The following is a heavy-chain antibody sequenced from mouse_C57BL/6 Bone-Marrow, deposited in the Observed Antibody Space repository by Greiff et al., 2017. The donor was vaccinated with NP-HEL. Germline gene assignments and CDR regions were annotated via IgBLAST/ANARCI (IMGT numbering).Heavy chain of an antibody. Sequence: EVMLVQSGGDLVKPGGSLKLSCAASGFTFTSYGMSWVRQTPDKGLEWLATISSGGSYTYYPDIVKGRFTISRDNANNTLYLLLSSLKSDDNAMYYCAGGYFDVWGTGTTLTVSS. CDR3: AGGYFDV. CDR1: GFTFTSYG. V-gene: IGHV5-6*02. CDR2: ISSGGSYT. J-gene: IGHJ1*03.